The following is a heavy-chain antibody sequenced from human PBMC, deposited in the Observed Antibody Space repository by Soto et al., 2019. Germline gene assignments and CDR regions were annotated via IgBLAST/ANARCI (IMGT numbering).Heavy chain of an antibody. V-gene: IGHV1-18*01. D-gene: IGHD1-20*01. CDR1: GYTFTSYG. Sequence: QVQLVQSGAEVKKPGASVKVSCKASGYTFTSYGISWVRQAPGQVLEGMGWISAYNGNTNYAQKLQGRVTMTTDTSTSTACMELRSLRSDDTAVYYCARVGRYRITGPPEYWGQGTLVTVPS. CDR3: ARVGRYRITGPPEY. CDR2: ISAYNGNT. J-gene: IGHJ4*02.